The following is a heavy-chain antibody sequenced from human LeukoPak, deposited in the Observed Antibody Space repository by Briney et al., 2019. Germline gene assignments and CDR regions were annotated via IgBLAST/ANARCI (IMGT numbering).Heavy chain of an antibody. CDR2: INHSGST. CDR3: ARVVVGNYYGGVLDY. V-gene: IGHV4-34*01. J-gene: IGHJ4*02. Sequence: SETLSLTCAVYGGSFSGYYWSWIRQPPGKGLEWIGEINHSGSTNYNPSLKSRVTISVDTSKNQFSLKLSSVTAEDTAVYYCARVVVGNYYGGVLDYWGQGTLVTVSS. D-gene: IGHD1-26*01. CDR1: GGSFSGYY.